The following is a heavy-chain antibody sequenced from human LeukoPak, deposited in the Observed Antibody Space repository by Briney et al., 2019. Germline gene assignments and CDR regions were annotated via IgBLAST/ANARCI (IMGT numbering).Heavy chain of an antibody. D-gene: IGHD2-2*02. Sequence: PGGSLRPSCAASGFTFSSYAMSWVRQAPGKGLEWVSAISGSGGSTYYADSVKGRFTISRDNSKNTLYLQMNSLRAEDTAVYYCAMGGAAAIVPYYYYGMDVWGQGTTVTVSS. V-gene: IGHV3-23*01. CDR1: GFTFSSYA. J-gene: IGHJ6*02. CDR2: ISGSGGST. CDR3: AMGGAAAIVPYYYYGMDV.